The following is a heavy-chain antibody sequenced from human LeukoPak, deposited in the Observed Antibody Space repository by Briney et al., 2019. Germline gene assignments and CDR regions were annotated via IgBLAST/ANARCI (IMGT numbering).Heavy chain of an antibody. CDR1: GFTFSSFA. Sequence: GGSLRLPCAASGFTFSSFAMSWVRQAPGKGLEWVSAISDSGISTYFADSVKGRFTISRDNSKNTLYLQMNSLRAEDTAVYYCAKDTGQLRWGQGTLVTVSS. CDR2: ISDSGIST. V-gene: IGHV3-23*01. D-gene: IGHD2-2*01. J-gene: IGHJ4*02. CDR3: AKDTGQLR.